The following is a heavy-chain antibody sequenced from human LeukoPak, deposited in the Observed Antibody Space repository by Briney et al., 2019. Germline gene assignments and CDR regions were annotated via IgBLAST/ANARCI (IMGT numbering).Heavy chain of an antibody. CDR1: EFTFSSYS. CDR3: ASPHSGYG. Sequence: GGSLRLSCAASEFTFSSYSMNWVRQAPGKGLEWVSYISGSSSNIYYAESVKGRFTISRDNAKNSLYLQMNSLRDEDTAEYYCASPHSGYGWGLGTLVTVSS. J-gene: IGHJ4*02. D-gene: IGHD5-12*01. CDR2: ISGSSSNI. V-gene: IGHV3-48*02.